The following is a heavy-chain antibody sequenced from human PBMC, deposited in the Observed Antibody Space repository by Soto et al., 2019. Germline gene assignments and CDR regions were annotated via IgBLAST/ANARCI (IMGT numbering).Heavy chain of an antibody. V-gene: IGHV3-30-3*01. CDR1: GFTFSSYA. CDR3: ARDRGIATTQHYFDY. D-gene: IGHD6-13*01. J-gene: IGHJ4*02. CDR2: ISYDGSNK. Sequence: QVQLVESGGGVVQPGRSLRLSCAASGFTFSSYAMHWVRQAPGKGLEWVAVISYDGSNKYYADSVKGRFTISRDNSXXTLYLQMNSLRAEDTAVYYCARDRGIATTQHYFDYWGQGTLVTVSS.